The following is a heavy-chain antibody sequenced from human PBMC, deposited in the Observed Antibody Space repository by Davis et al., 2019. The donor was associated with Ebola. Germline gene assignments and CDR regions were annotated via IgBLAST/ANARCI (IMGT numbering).Heavy chain of an antibody. V-gene: IGHV3-30*04. CDR3: ARIGGKQIRWLLYPMDV. CDR2: ISYDARDK. Sequence: PGGSLRLSCAASGFTFSTYSMHWVRQAPGKGLEWVADISYDARDKYYADSVKGRFTISRDDSKNTLYLEMNNLRSEDTAVYYCARIGGKQIRWLLYPMDVWGQGTTVTVSS. J-gene: IGHJ6*02. CDR1: GFTFSTYS. D-gene: IGHD3-3*01.